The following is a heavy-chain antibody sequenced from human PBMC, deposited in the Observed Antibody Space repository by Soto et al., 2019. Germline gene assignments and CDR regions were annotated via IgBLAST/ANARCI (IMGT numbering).Heavy chain of an antibody. CDR2: INHSGSN. CDR1: GGSFSTYY. D-gene: IGHD3-9*01. CDR3: ARGGSNDWQVAFDI. J-gene: IGHJ3*02. Sequence: QLQQWGAGLLKPSETLSLTCVVSGGSFSTYYYNWIRQSPGKGLEWIGEINHSGSNNYSPSLKSRVTMSLDTSMNQFSLKLTSVTPADTAVYYCARGGSNDWQVAFDIWGQGTMVTVSS. V-gene: IGHV4-34*01.